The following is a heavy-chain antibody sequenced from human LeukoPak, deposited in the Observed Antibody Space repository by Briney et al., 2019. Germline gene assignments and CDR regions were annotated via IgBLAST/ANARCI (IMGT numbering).Heavy chain of an antibody. D-gene: IGHD3-22*01. CDR1: GGSISSSSYY. CDR3: ARRRLANYYDSSGYVDYFDY. Sequence: SETLSLTCTVSGGSISSSSYYWGWIRQPPGKGLEWIGSIYYSGSTYYNPSLKSRVTISVDTSKNQFSLKLSSVTAADTAVYYCARRRLANYYDSSGYVDYFDYWGQGTLVTVSS. CDR2: IYYSGST. J-gene: IGHJ4*02. V-gene: IGHV4-39*01.